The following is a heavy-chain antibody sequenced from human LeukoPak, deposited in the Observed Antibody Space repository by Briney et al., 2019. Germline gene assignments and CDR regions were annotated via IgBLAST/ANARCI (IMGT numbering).Heavy chain of an antibody. CDR1: GGSISSSSYY. CDR2: IYTSGST. V-gene: IGHV4-61*02. Sequence: SETLSLTCTVSGGSISSSSYYWSWIRQPAGKGLEWIGRIYTSGSTNYNPSLKSRVTMSVDTSKNQFSLKLSSVTAADTAVYYCARDLGDYCSSTSCSTDAFDIWGQGTMVTVSS. J-gene: IGHJ3*02. CDR3: ARDLGDYCSSTSCSTDAFDI. D-gene: IGHD2-2*01.